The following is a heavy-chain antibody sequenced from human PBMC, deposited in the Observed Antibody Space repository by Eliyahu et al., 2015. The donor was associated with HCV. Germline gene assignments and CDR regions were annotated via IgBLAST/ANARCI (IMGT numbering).Heavy chain of an antibody. CDR3: ARDYASHYGSGSFDN. CDR1: GFTFSSYS. V-gene: IGHV3-21*01. J-gene: IGHJ4*02. Sequence: GGLVKPGGSLRLSCAASGFTFSSYSMNWVRQAPGKGLEWVSTISSSGTPIYYADSVKGRFTISRDNAKNSLDLQMNSLRAEDTAVYFCARDYASHYGSGSFDNWGQGTLVTVS. CDR2: ISSSGTPI. D-gene: IGHD3-10*01.